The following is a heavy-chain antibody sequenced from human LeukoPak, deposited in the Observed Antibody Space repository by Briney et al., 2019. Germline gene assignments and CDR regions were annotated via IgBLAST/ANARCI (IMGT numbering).Heavy chain of an antibody. J-gene: IGHJ4*02. CDR3: AKDQGYYDSSGYYWGVDY. Sequence: PGGSLRLSCAASGFTFSSYGMHWVRQAPGKGLEWVSVISDDGSNKYYADSVKGRFTISRDNSKNTLYLQMNSLRAEDTAVYYCAKDQGYYDSSGYYWGVDYWGQGTLVTVSS. D-gene: IGHD3-22*01. CDR1: GFTFSSYG. V-gene: IGHV3-30*18. CDR2: ISDDGSNK.